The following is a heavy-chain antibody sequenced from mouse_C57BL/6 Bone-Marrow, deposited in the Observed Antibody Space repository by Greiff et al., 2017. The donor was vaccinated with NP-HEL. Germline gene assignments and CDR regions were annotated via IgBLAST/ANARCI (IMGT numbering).Heavy chain of an antibody. J-gene: IGHJ4*01. D-gene: IGHD3-2*01. CDR2: IYPGSGNT. V-gene: IGHV1-76*01. Sequence: QVQLQQSGAELVRPGASVKLSCKASGYTFTDYYINWVKQRPGQGLEWIARIYPGSGNTYYNEKFKGKATLTAEKSSSTAYMQLSSLTSEYSAVYFCARDSSKDYYAMDYWGQGTSVTVSS. CDR3: ARDSSKDYYAMDY. CDR1: GYTFTDYY.